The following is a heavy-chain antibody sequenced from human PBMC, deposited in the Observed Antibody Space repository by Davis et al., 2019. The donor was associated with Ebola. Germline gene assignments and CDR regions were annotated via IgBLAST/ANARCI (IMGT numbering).Heavy chain of an antibody. CDR1: GGSFSGYY. CDR2: INHSGST. V-gene: IGHV4-34*01. J-gene: IGHJ4*02. Sequence: SETLSPTCAVYGGSFSGYYWSWIRQPPGKGLEWIGEINHSGSTNYNPSLKSRVTISVDTSKNQFSLKLSSVTAADTAVYYCVLWLVPYFDYWGQGTLVTVSS. CDR3: VLWLVPYFDY. D-gene: IGHD6-19*01.